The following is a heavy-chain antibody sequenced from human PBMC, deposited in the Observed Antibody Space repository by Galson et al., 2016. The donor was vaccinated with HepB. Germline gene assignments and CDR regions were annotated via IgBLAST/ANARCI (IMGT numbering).Heavy chain of an antibody. CDR1: GFSFSNYA. CDR3: AKDGGDSDGTYDY. CDR2: TYGGGHKT. D-gene: IGHD5-18*01. V-gene: IGHV3-23*01. Sequence: SLRLSCAASGFSFSNYAMSWVRQAPGKGLEWVSGTYGGGHKTYYAESPKGRFAVSRDNSENTLYLQMNSLRVDDTAVYYCAKDGGDSDGTYDYWGQGTLVTVSS. J-gene: IGHJ4*02.